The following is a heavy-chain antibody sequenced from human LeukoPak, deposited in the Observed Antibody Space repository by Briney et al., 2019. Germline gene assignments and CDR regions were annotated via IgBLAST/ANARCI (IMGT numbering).Heavy chain of an antibody. J-gene: IGHJ4*02. Sequence: SSETLSLTCTVSGGSISSGSYYWDWIRQPPGKGLEWIGHIYYNGYTYYNPSLKSRVTISVDTSKNQFSLKLSSVTAADTAVYYCARHCSAGSCYSAVDCWGQGTLVVVSP. D-gene: IGHD2-15*01. V-gene: IGHV4-39*01. CDR2: IYYNGYT. CDR3: ARHCSAGSCYSAVDC. CDR1: GGSISSGSYY.